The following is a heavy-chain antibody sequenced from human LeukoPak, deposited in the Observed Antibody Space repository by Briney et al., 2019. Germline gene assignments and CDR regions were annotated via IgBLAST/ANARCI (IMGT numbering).Heavy chain of an antibody. Sequence: GGSLRLSCVASGFPFSFYWIHWVRQAPGKGLVWVSRINPDGSDTSYADSVKGRFTISRDNAKHSLYLQMNSLRAEDTAVYYCAKEVPASNWGQGTLVTVSS. V-gene: IGHV3-74*01. J-gene: IGHJ4*02. D-gene: IGHD2-2*01. CDR1: GFPFSFYW. CDR3: AKEVPASN. CDR2: INPDGSDT.